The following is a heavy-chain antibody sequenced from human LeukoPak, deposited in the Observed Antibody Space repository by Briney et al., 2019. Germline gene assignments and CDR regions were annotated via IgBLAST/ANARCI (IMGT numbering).Heavy chain of an antibody. D-gene: IGHD2-15*01. CDR2: ISYHGANK. CDR3: ARGGYCSGGGCYLEYLQH. Sequence: PGRSLRLSCAASGFTFNSYAMHWVRQAPDQGLEWVAVISYHGANKYYADSVKGRFTISRDNSKNTLYLQMNSLRPEDTAVYYCARGGYCSGGGCYLEYLQHWGQGTLVTVSS. J-gene: IGHJ1*01. CDR1: GFTFNSYA. V-gene: IGHV3-30-3*01.